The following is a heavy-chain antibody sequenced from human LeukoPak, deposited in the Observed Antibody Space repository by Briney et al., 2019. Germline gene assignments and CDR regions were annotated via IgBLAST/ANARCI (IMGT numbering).Heavy chain of an antibody. CDR2: IRYDGSNK. Sequence: EPGGSLRLSCAASGFTFSSYGMHWVRQAPGKGLEWVAFIRYDGSNKYYADSVKGRFTISRDNSKNTLYLQMNSLRAEDTAVYYCARSSGTARYSSSRKAFDIWGQGTMVTVSS. J-gene: IGHJ3*02. CDR1: GFTFSSYG. V-gene: IGHV3-30*02. CDR3: ARSSGTARYSSSRKAFDI. D-gene: IGHD6-13*01.